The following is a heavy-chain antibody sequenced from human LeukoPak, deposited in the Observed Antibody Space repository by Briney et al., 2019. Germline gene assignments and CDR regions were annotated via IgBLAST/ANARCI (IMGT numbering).Heavy chain of an antibody. CDR2: IIPIFGTA. CDR3: AKLINVRRATAGGGGY. J-gene: IGHJ4*02. CDR1: GGTFSSYA. D-gene: IGHD3-16*01. Sequence: SVKVSCKASGGTFSSYAISWVRQAPGQGLEWMGGIIPIFGTANYAQKFQGRVTITADESTSTAYMELSSLRSEDTAVYYCAKLINVRRATAGGGGYWGQGTLVTVSS. V-gene: IGHV1-69*13.